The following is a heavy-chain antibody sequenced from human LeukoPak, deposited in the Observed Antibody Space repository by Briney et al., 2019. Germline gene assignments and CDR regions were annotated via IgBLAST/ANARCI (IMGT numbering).Heavy chain of an antibody. J-gene: IGHJ4*02. CDR2: ISSSGNT. D-gene: IGHD3-3*01. CDR1: GGSASSGNYY. V-gene: IGHV4-39*02. CDR3: ARLGAGPTYYDFWSGYSSFYFDY. Sequence: SETLSLTCTVSGGSASSGNYYWGWIRQPPGKGLEWIGGISSSGNTYYNPSLKSRITISIDTSKNHFSLKLSSVTAADTAVYYCARLGAGPTYYDFWSGYSSFYFDYWGQGTLVTVSS.